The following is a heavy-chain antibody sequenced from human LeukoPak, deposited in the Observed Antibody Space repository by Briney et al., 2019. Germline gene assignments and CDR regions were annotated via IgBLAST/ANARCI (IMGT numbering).Heavy chain of an antibody. CDR1: GYTFTSYY. V-gene: IGHV1-46*01. CDR3: AREFLCSGGSCYSGARYYFDY. J-gene: IGHJ4*02. D-gene: IGHD2-15*01. CDR2: INPSGGST. Sequence: ASVKVSCKASGYTFTSYYMHWVRQAPGQGLEWMGIINPSGGSTSYAQKFQGRVTMTRDMSTSTVYMELSSLRSEDTAVYYCAREFLCSGGSCYSGARYYFDYWGQGTLVTVSS.